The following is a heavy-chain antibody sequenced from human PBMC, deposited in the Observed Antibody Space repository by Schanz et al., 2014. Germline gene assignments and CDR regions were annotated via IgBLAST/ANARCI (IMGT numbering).Heavy chain of an antibody. CDR1: GYTFTSYD. J-gene: IGHJ5*01. D-gene: IGHD3-16*01. CDR2: MNPNSGNP. V-gene: IGHV1-8*01. CDR3: AKDLYNYGIFDS. Sequence: QVQLVQSGAEVKKPGSSVKVSCKASGYTFTSYDINWVRQAPGQGLEWLGWMNPNSGNPGFAQKFRGRVTMTRNTSMSTAYMELNSLRADDTAVYYCAKDLYNYGIFDSWGQGTLVTVSS.